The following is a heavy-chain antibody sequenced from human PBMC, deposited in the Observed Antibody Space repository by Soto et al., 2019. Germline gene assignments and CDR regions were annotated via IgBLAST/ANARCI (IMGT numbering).Heavy chain of an antibody. V-gene: IGHV4-39*01. D-gene: IGHD2-21*02. J-gene: IGHJ4*02. Sequence: PSETLSLTCTATGDSISSRSYYWGWIRQPPGKGLEWIGSIYYSGSTYNNPSLRSRVSMSIDTSKDQFSLKLKSVTAADTALYFCARQRTSVVTQAYFDVWGQGALVTVSS. CDR3: ARQRTSVVTQAYFDV. CDR1: GDSISSRSYY. CDR2: IYYSGST.